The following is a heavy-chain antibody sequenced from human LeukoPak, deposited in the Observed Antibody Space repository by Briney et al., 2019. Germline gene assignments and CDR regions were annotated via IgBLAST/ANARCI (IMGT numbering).Heavy chain of an antibody. CDR1: GGSISSGGYY. V-gene: IGHV4-31*03. CDR2: IYYSGST. J-gene: IGHJ4*02. Sequence: SQTLSLTCTVSGGSISSGGYYWSWIRQHPGKGLEWIGYIYYSGSTYYNPSLKSRVTISVDTSKNQFSLKLSSVTAADTAVYYCAREDTATVDYWGQGTLVTVSS. CDR3: AREDTATVDY. D-gene: IGHD5-18*01.